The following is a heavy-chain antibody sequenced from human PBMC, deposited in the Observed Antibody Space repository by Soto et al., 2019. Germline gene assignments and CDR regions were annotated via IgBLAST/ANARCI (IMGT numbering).Heavy chain of an antibody. Sequence: QLQLQESGPGLVKPSETLSLTCTVSGGSISSSSYYWGWIRQPPGKGLEWIGSIYYSGSTYYNPSRKSRVTISVDTSKNQYSLKLSSVTAADTAVYYCATLQQWLVRGGAFDIWGQGTMVTVSS. V-gene: IGHV4-39*01. CDR1: GGSISSSSYY. CDR2: IYYSGST. D-gene: IGHD6-19*01. CDR3: ATLQQWLVRGGAFDI. J-gene: IGHJ3*02.